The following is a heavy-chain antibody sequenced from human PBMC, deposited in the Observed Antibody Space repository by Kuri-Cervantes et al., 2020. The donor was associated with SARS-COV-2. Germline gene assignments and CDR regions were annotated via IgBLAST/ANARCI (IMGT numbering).Heavy chain of an antibody. V-gene: IGHV1-46*01. Sequence: ASVKVSCKASGYTFTSYYMHWVRQAPGLGLEWMGIINPSGGSTSYAQKFQGRVTMTRDTSTSTVYMELSSLRSEDTAVYYCAQAPSRGAWFDPWGQGTLVTVSS. CDR1: GYTFTSYY. CDR3: AQAPSRGAWFDP. CDR2: INPSGGST. J-gene: IGHJ5*02.